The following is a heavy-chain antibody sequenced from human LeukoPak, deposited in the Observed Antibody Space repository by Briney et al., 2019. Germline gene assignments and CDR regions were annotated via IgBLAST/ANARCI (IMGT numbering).Heavy chain of an antibody. CDR2: IYSGGST. J-gene: IGHJ6*02. Sequence: GGSLRLSCAASGFTVSSNYMSWVRQAPGKGLEWVSVIYSGGSTYYADSVKGRFTISSDNSKTTLYLQMNSLRAEDTAVYYCARGNSGSHYVEYYYGMDVRGQGTTVTVSS. D-gene: IGHD1-26*01. V-gene: IGHV3-53*01. CDR3: ARGNSGSHYVEYYYGMDV. CDR1: GFTVSSNY.